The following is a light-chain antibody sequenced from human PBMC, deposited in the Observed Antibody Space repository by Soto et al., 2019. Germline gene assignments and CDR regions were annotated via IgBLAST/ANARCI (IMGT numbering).Light chain of an antibody. CDR3: QQSYRSPYT. V-gene: IGKV1-39*01. CDR1: QSINIY. CDR2: GAS. Sequence: IPMTQSPSSLSASVGDSVTVTCRASQSINIYLNWYQQKPGKAPTLLIYGASSLQSGVPSRFTGGGSRTDVTLTISSLQPEDFATDYFQQSYRSPYTFGQVTKLEIK. J-gene: IGKJ2*01.